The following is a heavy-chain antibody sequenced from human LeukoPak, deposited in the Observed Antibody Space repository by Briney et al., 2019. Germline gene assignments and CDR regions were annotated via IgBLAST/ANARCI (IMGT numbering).Heavy chain of an antibody. V-gene: IGHV4-30-4*01. CDR1: GGSISSGDYS. Sequence: SETLSLTCTVSGGSISSGDYSWSWIRQPPGKGLEWVGYISYSGSTYYNPSLKSRVTISVDTSKNQFSLKLSSVTAADTAVYYCARGDYDSSGYYYDGYAFDIWGQGTMVTVSS. D-gene: IGHD3-22*01. CDR2: ISYSGST. CDR3: ARGDYDSSGYYYDGYAFDI. J-gene: IGHJ3*02.